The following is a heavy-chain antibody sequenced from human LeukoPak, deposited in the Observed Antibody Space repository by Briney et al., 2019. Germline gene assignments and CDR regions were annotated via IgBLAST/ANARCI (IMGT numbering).Heavy chain of an antibody. CDR2: ISSDGSDK. J-gene: IGHJ4*02. V-gene: IGHV3-30*03. D-gene: IGHD3-3*01. CDR1: GFTFSDYY. CDR3: ARTSYYDFWSGYGY. Sequence: GGSLRLSCAASGFTFSDYYMSWIRQAPGKGLEWVAVISSDGSDKYYADSVKGRFTISRDNSKNTLYLQINSLRAEDTAVYYCARTSYYDFWSGYGYWGQGTLVTVSS.